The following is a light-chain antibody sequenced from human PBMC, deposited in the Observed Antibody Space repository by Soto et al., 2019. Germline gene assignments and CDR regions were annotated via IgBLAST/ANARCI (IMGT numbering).Light chain of an antibody. CDR1: QSVGAF. Sequence: DIQMTQSPSSLSASVGDRVTITCRASQSVGAFLSWFQQKPGKAPNLLLYAASTLQSGVPSRFRGSGSGEDFTLTISSVQPEDFATYSGQQTYSSPYTFGQGTKVEI. CDR3: QQTYSSPYT. CDR2: AAS. V-gene: IGKV1-39*01. J-gene: IGKJ2*01.